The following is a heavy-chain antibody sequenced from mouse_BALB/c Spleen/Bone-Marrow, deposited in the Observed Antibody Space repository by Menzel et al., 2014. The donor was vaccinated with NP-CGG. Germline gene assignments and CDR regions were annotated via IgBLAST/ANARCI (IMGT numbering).Heavy chain of an antibody. CDR2: ISYDGSN. CDR3: ASGYDFFDY. D-gene: IGHD2-2*01. V-gene: IGHV3-6*02. J-gene: IGHJ2*01. Sequence: VQLKESGPGLVKPSQSLSLTCSVTGYSITSGYYWTWIRQFPGNKLEWIGYISYDGSNNYNPSLKNRISITRDISKNQFFLKLNSLTTEDTATYYCASGYDFFDYWGQGTTLTVSS. CDR1: GYSITSGYY.